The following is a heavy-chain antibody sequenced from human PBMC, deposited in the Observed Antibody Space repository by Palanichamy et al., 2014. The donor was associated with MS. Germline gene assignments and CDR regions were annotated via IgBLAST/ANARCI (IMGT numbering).Heavy chain of an antibody. V-gene: IGHV4-39*01. Sequence: QLQLQESGPGLVKPSETLSLTCTVSGGSVSSSDHYWGWIRRPPGKGLEWIGNIYYSGTTFYNSSLKSRLTISVDTSKNQFSLKLSSVTAADTAVYYCARQGAEYGGSWESFDIWGQGTMVTVSS. D-gene: IGHD4-23*01. CDR2: IYYSGTT. J-gene: IGHJ3*02. CDR1: GGSVSSSDHY. CDR3: ARQGAEYGGSWESFDI.